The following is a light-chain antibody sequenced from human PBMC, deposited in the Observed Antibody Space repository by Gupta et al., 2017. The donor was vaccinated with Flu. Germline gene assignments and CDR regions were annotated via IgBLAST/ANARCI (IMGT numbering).Light chain of an antibody. CDR3: QQYNYWVT. CDR2: GAS. J-gene: IGKJ4*01. Sequence: IVMTQSPATLSVSPGARATLSCRASQSVSSNLAWYQQKPGQAPRPLIFGASARATGIPARFSGSGSGTEFTLTISSLQSEDVAVYYCQQYNYWVTFGGGTKVEIK. V-gene: IGKV3-15*01. CDR1: QSVSSN.